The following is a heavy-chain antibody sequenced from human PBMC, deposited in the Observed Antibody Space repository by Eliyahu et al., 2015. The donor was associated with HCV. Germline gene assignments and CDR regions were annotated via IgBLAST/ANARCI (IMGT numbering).Heavy chain of an antibody. Sequence: EVQLVESGGGLVKPGGSLRLSCAASGFTFXKAWMXWVRQXPGKGLEXXXRIKXKTDGGTTDYAAPVKGRFTTSRDDSKSTLYLQMNSLKTEDTAVYYCTTGAPGGFDYYLDVWGQGTTVTVS. J-gene: IGHJ6*03. V-gene: IGHV3-15*01. CDR2: IKXKTDGGTT. D-gene: IGHD3-10*01. CDR3: TTGAPGGFDYYLDV. CDR1: GFTFXKAW.